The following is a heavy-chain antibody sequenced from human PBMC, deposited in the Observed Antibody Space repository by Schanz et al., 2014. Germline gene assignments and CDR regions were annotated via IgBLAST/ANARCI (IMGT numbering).Heavy chain of an antibody. CDR3: ARGGYSSGWYDRDIAHFDY. V-gene: IGHV1-18*01. CDR2: ISAYNGNT. J-gene: IGHJ4*02. D-gene: IGHD6-19*01. Sequence: QAQLMQSGPELKRPGASVKVSCQTSGYTFTAYGINWVRQAPGQGLEWMGWISAYNGNTNYAQKLQGRVTMTTDTSTSTAYMELRSLRSDDTAVYYCARGGYSSGWYDRDIAHFDYWGQGTLVTVSS. CDR1: GYTFTAYG.